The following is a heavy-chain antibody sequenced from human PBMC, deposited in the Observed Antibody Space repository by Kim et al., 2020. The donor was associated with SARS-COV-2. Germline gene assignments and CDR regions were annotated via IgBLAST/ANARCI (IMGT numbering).Heavy chain of an antibody. CDR2: TSYDESNK. CDR3: AREGSSGSFPDS. CDR1: GFTFSNYG. V-gene: IGHV3-30*03. Sequence: GGSLRLSCAASGFTFSNYGMHWVRQAPGKGLEWVAHTSYDESNKYYADSVEGRFTISRDNSKNTLYLQMNTLRVDDTAVYYCAREGSSGSFPDSWGQGTRVTVS. D-gene: IGHD3-10*01. J-gene: IGHJ4*02.